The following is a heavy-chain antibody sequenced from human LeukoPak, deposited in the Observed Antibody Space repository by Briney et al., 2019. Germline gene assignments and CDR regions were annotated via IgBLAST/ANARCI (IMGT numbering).Heavy chain of an antibody. V-gene: IGHV3-23*01. CDR1: GFTFSSYA. Sequence: PGGSLRLSCAASGFTFSSYAMSWVRQAPGKGLEWVSAISGSGGSTYYADSVKGRFTISRDNSKNTLYLQMNSLRAEDTAVYYCAKRGYCSGGSCPPHAFDIWGQGTMVTVSS. CDR2: ISGSGGST. J-gene: IGHJ3*02. CDR3: AKRGYCSGGSCPPHAFDI. D-gene: IGHD2-15*01.